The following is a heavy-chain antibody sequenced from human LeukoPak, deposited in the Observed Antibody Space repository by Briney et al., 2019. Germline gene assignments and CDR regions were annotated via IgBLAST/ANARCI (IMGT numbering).Heavy chain of an antibody. CDR1: GFTFSSYE. D-gene: IGHD3-9*01. V-gene: IGHV3-48*03. Sequence: PGGSLRLSCAASGFTFSSYEMNWVRQAPGKRLEWVSYVSSSGSTIYSADSVKGRFTISRDNAKNSLYLQMNSLRAEDTAVFYRQKTAYDILTGYGGMKYWGQGTLVTVSS. J-gene: IGHJ4*02. CDR2: VSSSGSTI. CDR3: QKTAYDILTGYGGMKY.